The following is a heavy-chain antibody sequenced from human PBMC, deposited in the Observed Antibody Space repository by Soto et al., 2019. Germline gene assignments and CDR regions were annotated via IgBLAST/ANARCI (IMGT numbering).Heavy chain of an antibody. V-gene: IGHV3-23*01. J-gene: IGHJ4*02. D-gene: IGHD1-1*01. CDR3: ARVEMGTNPPKFDY. Sequence: EVPVLESGGGLVQPGGSLRLSCAASGFSFSTYAMSWVRQAPGKGLEWVSGISGSSTSTNYADSVKGRFTISRDNSMNMLYLQMNSLRAEDTAVYYCARVEMGTNPPKFDYWGRGTLVTVFS. CDR2: ISGSSTST. CDR1: GFSFSTYA.